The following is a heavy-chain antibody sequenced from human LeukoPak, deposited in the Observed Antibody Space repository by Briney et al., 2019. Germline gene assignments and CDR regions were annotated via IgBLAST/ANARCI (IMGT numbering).Heavy chain of an antibody. Sequence: GGSLGLSCTASGFTFGDYAMSWVRQAPGKGLEWVSVISGSGGSTYYADSVKGRFTISRDNSKNTLYLQMNRLRAEDTAVYYCAKGDYGGNLAYFDYWGQGTLVTVSS. CDR2: ISGSGGST. CDR1: GFTFGDYA. J-gene: IGHJ4*02. CDR3: AKGDYGGNLAYFDY. D-gene: IGHD4-23*01. V-gene: IGHV3-23*01.